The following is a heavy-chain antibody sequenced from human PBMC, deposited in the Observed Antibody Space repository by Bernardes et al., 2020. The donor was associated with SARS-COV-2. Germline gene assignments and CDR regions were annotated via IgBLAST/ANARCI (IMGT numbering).Heavy chain of an antibody. J-gene: IGHJ4*02. V-gene: IGHV3-7*04. CDR1: GFTFSRYW. CDR2: IKQDGSEK. Sequence: GGSLRLSRAASGFTFSRYWMSWVRQAPGEGLEWVANIKQDGSEKYYVDSVKGRFTISRDNAKNSLFLQMNSLRAEDTAVYYCARDSGDYWGQGTLVTVSS. CDR3: ARDSGDY.